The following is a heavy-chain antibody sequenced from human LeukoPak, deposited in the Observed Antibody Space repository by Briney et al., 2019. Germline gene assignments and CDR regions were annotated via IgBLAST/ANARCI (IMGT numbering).Heavy chain of an antibody. J-gene: IGHJ5*02. D-gene: IGHD2-2*01. CDR1: GYTFTGYY. Sequence: ASVKVSCKASGYTFTGYYMHWVRQAPGQGLEWMGWINPNSGGTNYAQKFQGRVTMTRDTSISTAYMGLSRLRSDDTAVYYCARDDGCSSTSCYGRNWFDPWGQGTLVTVSS. V-gene: IGHV1-2*02. CDR2: INPNSGGT. CDR3: ARDDGCSSTSCYGRNWFDP.